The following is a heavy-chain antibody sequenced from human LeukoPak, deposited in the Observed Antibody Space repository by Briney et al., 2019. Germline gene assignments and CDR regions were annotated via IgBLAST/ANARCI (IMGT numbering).Heavy chain of an antibody. CDR1: GYRFRDYY. D-gene: IGHD4-17*01. CDR2: INPNSGGT. V-gene: IGHV1-2*02. CDR3: ARDGDDNGDYVLGGFDP. Sequence: GASVKVSCKASGYRFRDYYMHWVRQAPGQGLEWMGWINPNSGGTMYAQKFQGRVAMTRDTSTNTAYMELSRLTSDDTAVYYCARDGDDNGDYVLGGFDPWGQGTLVIVSS. J-gene: IGHJ5*02.